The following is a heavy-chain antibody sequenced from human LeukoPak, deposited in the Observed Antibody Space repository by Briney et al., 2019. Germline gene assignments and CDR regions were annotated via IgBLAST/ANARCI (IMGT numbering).Heavy chain of an antibody. CDR3: ARDRSMGATRSWFDP. J-gene: IGHJ5*02. V-gene: IGHV4-59*01. CDR2: IYYSGST. Sequence: SETLSLTCTVSGGSISSYYWSWIRHPPGKGLEWIGYIYYSGSTNYNPPLKSRVTISVDTSKNQFSLKLSSVTAADTAVYYCARDRSMGATRSWFDPWGQGTLVTVSS. CDR1: GGSISSYY. D-gene: IGHD1-26*01.